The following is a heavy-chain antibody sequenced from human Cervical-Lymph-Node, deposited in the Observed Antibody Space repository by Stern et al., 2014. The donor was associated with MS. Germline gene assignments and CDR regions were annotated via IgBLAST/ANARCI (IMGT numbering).Heavy chain of an antibody. CDR1: GYTFNNFA. V-gene: IGHV1-18*01. CDR2: ISAYNGKT. J-gene: IGHJ4*02. Sequence: QVQLVQSGAERKKPGASVKVSCKASGYTFNNFAFSWVRQAPGQRFEWMGYISAYNGKTQYAPKFQGRLIMTTDTSTTTAYMDLRSLRSDDTAIYYCARMLSDGYNLAYWGQGTVVIVSA. CDR3: ARMLSDGYNLAY. D-gene: IGHD5-24*01.